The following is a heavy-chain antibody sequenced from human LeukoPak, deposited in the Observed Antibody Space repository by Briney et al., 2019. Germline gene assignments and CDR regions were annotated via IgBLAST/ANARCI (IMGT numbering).Heavy chain of an antibody. CDR1: GGSISSHY. Sequence: SETLSLTCTVSGGSISSHYWSWIRQPPGKGLEWIGYIYYSGSTNYNPSLKSRVTMSVDTSKNQFSLKLSSVTAADTAVYYCARDYIAAAGLNWFDPWGQGTLVTVSS. D-gene: IGHD6-13*01. CDR3: ARDYIAAAGLNWFDP. J-gene: IGHJ5*02. V-gene: IGHV4-59*11. CDR2: IYYSGST.